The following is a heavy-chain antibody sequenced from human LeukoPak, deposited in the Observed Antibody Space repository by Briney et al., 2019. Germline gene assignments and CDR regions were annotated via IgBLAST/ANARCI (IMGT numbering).Heavy chain of an antibody. CDR3: ARDLAATLGDYYYYYMGV. CDR1: GYTFTSYG. J-gene: IGHJ6*03. D-gene: IGHD2-15*01. V-gene: IGHV1-18*01. Sequence: GASVKVSCKASGYTFTSYGISWVRQAPGQGLEWMGWISAYNGNTNYAQKLQGRVTMTTDTSTSTAYMELRSLRSDDTAVYYCARDLAATLGDYYYYYMGVWGKGTTVTVSS. CDR2: ISAYNGNT.